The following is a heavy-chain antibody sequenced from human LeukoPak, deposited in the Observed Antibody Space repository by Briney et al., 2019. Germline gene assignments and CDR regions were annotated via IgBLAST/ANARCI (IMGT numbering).Heavy chain of an antibody. J-gene: IGHJ6*03. V-gene: IGHV4-61*02. CDR1: GGSISSSGYY. CDR2: IYASGST. D-gene: IGHD3-10*01. Sequence: SETLSLTCTVSGGSISSSGYYWSWIRQPAGKGLEWIGRIYASGSTNYNPSLKSRVTISVDTSKNQFSLKLSSVTAADTAVYYCARSGYYGSGSYYDHYYYYYYMDVWGKGTTVTVSS. CDR3: ARSGYYGSGSYYDHYYYYYYMDV.